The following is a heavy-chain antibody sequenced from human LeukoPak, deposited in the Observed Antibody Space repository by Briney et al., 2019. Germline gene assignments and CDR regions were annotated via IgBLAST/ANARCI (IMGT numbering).Heavy chain of an antibody. D-gene: IGHD3-22*01. J-gene: IGHJ6*03. CDR1: GYTFTAYS. Sequence: GASVKVSCKASGYTFTAYSIHWVRQALGQGLQWMRWFNANSGGTKYAQKFQGRVTMTRDTSISTAYMELSRLRSDDTAVYYCVRQKYYYDSSNYYYDYYFYMDVWGKGTTVTVSS. CDR2: FNANSGGT. V-gene: IGHV1-2*02. CDR3: VRQKYYYDSSNYYYDYYFYMDV.